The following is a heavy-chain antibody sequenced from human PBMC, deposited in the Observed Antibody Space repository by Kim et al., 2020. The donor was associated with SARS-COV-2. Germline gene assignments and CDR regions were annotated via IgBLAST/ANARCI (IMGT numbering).Heavy chain of an antibody. CDR1: GGSFSGYY. CDR3: ARRHFVVRGVIMPSWFDP. D-gene: IGHD3-10*01. Sequence: SETLSLTCAVYGGSFSGYYWSWIRQPPGKGLEWIGEINHSGSTNHNPSLKSRVTISVDTSKNQFSLKLSSVTAADTAVYYCARRHFVVRGVIMPSWFDPWGQGTLVTVSS. J-gene: IGHJ5*02. V-gene: IGHV4-34*01. CDR2: INHSGST.